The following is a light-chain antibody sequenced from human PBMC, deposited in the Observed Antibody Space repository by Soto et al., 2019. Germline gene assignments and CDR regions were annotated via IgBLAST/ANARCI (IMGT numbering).Light chain of an antibody. J-gene: IGLJ2*01. Sequence: QSALTQPASLSGSPGQSSAISCTGSSSDVGGYNYVSWYQQHSGKAPKLMIYDVSSRPSGVSDRFSGSKSGNTASLTISGLQAEDEAEYYCSSYTSSSTVIFGGGTKVTVL. CDR3: SSYTSSSTVI. V-gene: IGLV2-14*03. CDR2: DVS. CDR1: SSDVGGYNY.